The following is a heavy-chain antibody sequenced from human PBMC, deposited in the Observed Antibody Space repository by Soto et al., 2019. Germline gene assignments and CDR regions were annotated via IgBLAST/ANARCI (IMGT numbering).Heavy chain of an antibody. V-gene: IGHV3-30*18. J-gene: IGHJ6*01. CDR1: GFTFSSYA. Sequence: RALTVGCGASGFTFSSYAMHWVSQVPGKGLEWVAVRSYDGSNKYYEDSVKDGFTMTRDNSNNTLYLQMNSLRTEDTAVYYCAKELGRVARRAFNYYGMEVWGQGTQVTVSS. D-gene: IGHD6-6*01. CDR3: AKELGRVARRAFNYYGMEV. CDR2: RSYDGSNK.